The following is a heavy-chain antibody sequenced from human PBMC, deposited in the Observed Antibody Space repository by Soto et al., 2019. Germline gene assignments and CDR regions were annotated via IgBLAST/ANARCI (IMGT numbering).Heavy chain of an antibody. CDR1: GFTFSSYW. Sequence: EVQLVESGGGLVQPGGSRRLSCAASGFTFSSYWMHWVRQAPGKGLVWVSRINTDGSTTTYADSVKGRFTISRDNAKNTLHLQMDSLRAEDTAVYYCARVPTGRYGVWNYWGQGTLVTVSS. J-gene: IGHJ4*02. CDR2: INTDGSTT. CDR3: ARVPTGRYGVWNY. V-gene: IGHV3-74*01. D-gene: IGHD4-17*01.